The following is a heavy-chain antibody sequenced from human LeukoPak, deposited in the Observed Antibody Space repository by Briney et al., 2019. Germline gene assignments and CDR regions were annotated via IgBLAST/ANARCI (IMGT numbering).Heavy chain of an antibody. CDR2: ISSSSSYI. Sequence: GGSLRLSCAASGFTFSSYSMNWVRQAPGKGLEWVSSISSSSSYIYYADSVKGRFTISGDNDKNSLYLQKTILRAENTADYCWANYYDSSGLRYWGQGTLVTVSS. J-gene: IGHJ4*02. CDR3: ANYYDSSGLRY. V-gene: IGHV3-21*01. CDR1: GFTFSSYS. D-gene: IGHD3-22*01.